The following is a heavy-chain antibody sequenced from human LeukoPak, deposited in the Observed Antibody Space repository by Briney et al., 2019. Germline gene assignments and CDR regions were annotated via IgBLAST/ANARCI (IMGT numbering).Heavy chain of an antibody. Sequence: GASVKVSCKASGYTFTSYAMNWVRQAPGQGLEWMGWINTNTGNQTYAQGFTGRFVFSLDTSVSTAYLQISSLKAEETAVYYCAREWRIQLWVGYYYYMDVWGEGTTVTVSS. CDR3: AREWRIQLWVGYYYYMDV. V-gene: IGHV7-4-1*02. CDR2: INTNTGNQ. CDR1: GYTFTSYA. D-gene: IGHD5-18*01. J-gene: IGHJ6*03.